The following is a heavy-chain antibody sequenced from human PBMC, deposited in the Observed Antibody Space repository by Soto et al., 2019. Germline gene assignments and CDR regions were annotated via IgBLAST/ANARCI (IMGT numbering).Heavy chain of an antibody. D-gene: IGHD1-26*01. J-gene: IGHJ6*02. CDR2: INAGNGNT. CDR1: GYTFTSYA. Sequence: QVQLVQSGAEVKKPGASVKVSCKASGYTFTSYAMHWVRQAPGQRLEWMGWINAGNGNTKYSQKFQGRVTITRDTSASTAYMELRSLRSEDTAVYYCARADYSGSYYVGYYGMDVWGQGTTVTVS. V-gene: IGHV1-3*01. CDR3: ARADYSGSYYVGYYGMDV.